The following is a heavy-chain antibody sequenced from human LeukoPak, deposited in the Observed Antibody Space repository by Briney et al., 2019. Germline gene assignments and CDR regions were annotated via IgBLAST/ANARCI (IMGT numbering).Heavy chain of an antibody. D-gene: IGHD3-16*02. CDR3: ASNNYDYVWGSYRFDAFDI. V-gene: IGHV4-34*01. Sequence: SETLSLTCAVYGGSFSGYYWTWIRQPPGKGLEWIGEIKYSGSTNYNPSLTSRVTISVDTSKNQFSLKLSSVTAADTAVYYCASNNYDYVWGSYRFDAFDIWGQGTMVTVSS. J-gene: IGHJ3*02. CDR1: GGSFSGYY. CDR2: IKYSGST.